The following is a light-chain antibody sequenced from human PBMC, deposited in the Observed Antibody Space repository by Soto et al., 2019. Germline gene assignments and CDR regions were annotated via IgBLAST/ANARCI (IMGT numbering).Light chain of an antibody. V-gene: IGLV1-47*02. CDR2: NNN. J-gene: IGLJ2*01. Sequence: QSVLTQPPSASGTPGQRVSISCSGSSSNIGTNYVYWYQQLPGTSPKLLIYNNNQRPSGVPDRFSSSKSGTSASLAISGLRSEDEADYYCAAWDDRLSVAFGGGTKLTVL. CDR3: AAWDDRLSVA. CDR1: SSNIGTNY.